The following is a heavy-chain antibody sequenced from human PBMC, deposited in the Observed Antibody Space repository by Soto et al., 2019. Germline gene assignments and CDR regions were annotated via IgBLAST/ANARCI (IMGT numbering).Heavy chain of an antibody. CDR2: ISSSSSTI. V-gene: IGHV3-48*01. J-gene: IGHJ6*03. Sequence: GGSLRLSCAASGFTFSSYSMNWVRQAPGKGLEWVSYISSSSSTIYYADSVKGRFTISRDNAKNSLYLQMNSLRAEDTAGYYCARDVVYDFWSGSGVGDYYYYYYMDVWGKGTTVTVSS. CDR1: GFTFSSYS. CDR3: ARDVVYDFWSGSGVGDYYYYYYMDV. D-gene: IGHD3-3*01.